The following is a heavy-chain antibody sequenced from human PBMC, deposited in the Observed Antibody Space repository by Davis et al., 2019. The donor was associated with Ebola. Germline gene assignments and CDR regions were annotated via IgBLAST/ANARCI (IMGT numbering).Heavy chain of an antibody. V-gene: IGHV1-69*13. Sequence: SVKISCKASGGTFSSYAISWVRQAPGQGLEWMGGIIPIFGTANYAQKFQGRVTITADESTSTAYMELSSLRSEDTAVYYCASFQIDYYYYYGMDVWGQGTTVTVSS. CDR1: GGTFSSYA. J-gene: IGHJ6*02. CDR3: ASFQIDYYYYYGMDV. CDR2: IIPIFGTA. D-gene: IGHD2/OR15-2a*01.